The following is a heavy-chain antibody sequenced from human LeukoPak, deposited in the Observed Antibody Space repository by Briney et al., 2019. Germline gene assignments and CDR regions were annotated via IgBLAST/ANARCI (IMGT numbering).Heavy chain of an antibody. J-gene: IGHJ4*02. D-gene: IGHD5-24*01. CDR3: ARVRATESAYYFDY. CDR1: GYSISSGYY. Sequence: SGTLSLTCSVSGYSISSGYYWSWIRQPPGKGLEWIGYIYYSGSTNYNPSLKSRVTISVDTSKNQFSLKLSSVTAADTAVYYCARVRATESAYYFDYWGQGTLVTVSS. CDR2: IYYSGST. V-gene: IGHV4-59*01.